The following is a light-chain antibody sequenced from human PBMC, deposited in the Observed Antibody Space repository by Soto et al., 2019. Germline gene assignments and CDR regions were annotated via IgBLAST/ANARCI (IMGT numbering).Light chain of an antibody. J-gene: IGLJ1*01. Sequence: QSALTQPASVSASPGQSITISCTGTSSDVGGSNFVSWYQQHPGKPPKLIIYDVATRPSGVSNRFSGSKSGSTASLIISRLQTEDEADYYCVSFTSRTTYVFGSGNKLTVL. V-gene: IGLV2-14*03. CDR3: VSFTSRTTYV. CDR1: SSDVGGSNF. CDR2: DVA.